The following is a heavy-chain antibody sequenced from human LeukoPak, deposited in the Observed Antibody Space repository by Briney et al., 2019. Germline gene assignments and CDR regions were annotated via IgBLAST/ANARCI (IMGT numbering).Heavy chain of an antibody. CDR2: IYTSGST. CDR3: ARHDDCRGGSCYYFDY. CDR1: GGSISSGSHY. V-gene: IGHV4-61*02. J-gene: IGHJ4*02. Sequence: PSETLSLTCTVSGGSISSGSHYWSWLRQPAGKGLEWIGRIYTSGSTNYNPSLKSRVTISVDTSNNQFSLKLRSVTAAEKAVYYCARHDDCRGGSCYYFDYWGQGTLVTVSS. D-gene: IGHD2-15*01.